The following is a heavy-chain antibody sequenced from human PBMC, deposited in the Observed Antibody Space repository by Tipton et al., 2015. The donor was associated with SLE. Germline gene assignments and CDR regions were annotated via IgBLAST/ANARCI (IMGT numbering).Heavy chain of an antibody. J-gene: IGHJ4*02. V-gene: IGHV3-33*01. CDR3: ARDQGSSYPFDY. CDR1: GFTFSSYG. CDR2: IWYDGSNK. D-gene: IGHD6-6*01. Sequence: QLVQSGGGVVQPGRSLRLSCAASGFTFSSYGMHWVRQAPGKGLEWVAVIWYDGSNKYYADSVKGRFTISRDNAKNSLYLQMNSLRAEDTAVYYCARDQGSSYPFDYWGQGTLVTVSS.